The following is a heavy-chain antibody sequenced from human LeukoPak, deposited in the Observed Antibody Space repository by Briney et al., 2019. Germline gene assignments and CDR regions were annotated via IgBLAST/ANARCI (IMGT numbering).Heavy chain of an antibody. J-gene: IGHJ4*02. CDR3: ARRRYNWNAIDY. V-gene: IGHV3-11*01. CDR2: ISSSGSTL. Sequence: GGSLRLSCAASGFTFSDYYMSWIRQAPGKGLEWVSYISSSGSTLYYADSVKGRITISRDNAKSSLYLQMNSLRAEDTAVYYCARRRYNWNAIDYWGQGTLVTVSS. CDR1: GFTFSDYY. D-gene: IGHD1-20*01.